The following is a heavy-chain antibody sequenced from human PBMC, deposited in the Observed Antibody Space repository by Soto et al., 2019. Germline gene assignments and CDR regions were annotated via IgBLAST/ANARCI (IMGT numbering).Heavy chain of an antibody. V-gene: IGHV5-51*01. D-gene: IGHD4-17*01. CDR3: ARRHVYGEHVDY. CDR2: IYPGDSDT. CDR1: GYTFTTYW. J-gene: IGHJ4*02. Sequence: GESLKISCESSGYTFTTYWIGWVRQMPGKGLEWMGVIYPGDSDTRYSPSFQGQVAISADKSINTAYLQWSRLRASDTAIYYCARRHVYGEHVDYWGQGTLVTVSS.